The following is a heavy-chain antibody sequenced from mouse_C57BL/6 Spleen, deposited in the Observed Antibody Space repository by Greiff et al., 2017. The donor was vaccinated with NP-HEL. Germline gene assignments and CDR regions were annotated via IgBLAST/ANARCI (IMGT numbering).Heavy chain of an antibody. CDR3: TKGGNAMDY. J-gene: IGHJ4*01. Sequence: VQLQQSGAELVRPGASVKLSCTASGFNIKDDYMHWVKQRPEQGLEWIGWIDPENGDTEYASKFQGKATITADTSSNTAYLQLSSLKSEDTAVYYCTKGGNAMDYWGQGTSVTVSS. V-gene: IGHV14-4*01. CDR1: GFNIKDDY. CDR2: IDPENGDT.